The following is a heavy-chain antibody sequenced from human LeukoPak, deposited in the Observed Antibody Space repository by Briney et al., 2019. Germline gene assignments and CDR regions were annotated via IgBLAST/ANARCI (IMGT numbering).Heavy chain of an antibody. CDR3: ARTQTAWLPFPYYFDY. Sequence: ASVTVSCKASGYTFTTYGISWVRQAPGQGHEWKGWISAYNGNTNYAQKLQGRVTMTTDTSTSTAYMELGSLTSGDTAVYYCARTQTAWLPFPYYFDYWGQGTLVTVSS. D-gene: IGHD5-24*01. CDR1: GYTFTTYG. J-gene: IGHJ4*02. V-gene: IGHV1-18*01. CDR2: ISAYNGNT.